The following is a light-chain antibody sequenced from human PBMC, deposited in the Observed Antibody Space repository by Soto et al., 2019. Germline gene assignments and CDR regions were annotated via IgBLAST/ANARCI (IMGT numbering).Light chain of an antibody. J-gene: IGKJ1*01. CDR1: QSVSSY. CDR2: DAS. CDR3: QQRSNWPRGT. V-gene: IGKV3-11*01. Sequence: EIVLTQSPATLSLSPGESATLSCRASQSVSSYLAWYQQKAGQAPRLLIYDASNRAAGIPARFSGSGSGTDFTLTISSLEPEDFAVYYCQQRSNWPRGTFGQGTKVDIK.